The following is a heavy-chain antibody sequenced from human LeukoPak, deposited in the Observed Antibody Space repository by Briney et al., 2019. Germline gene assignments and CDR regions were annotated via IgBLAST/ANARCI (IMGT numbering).Heavy chain of an antibody. CDR2: ISGSGGST. D-gene: IGHD1-26*01. J-gene: IGHJ4*02. CDR1: GFAFSSYA. Sequence: GGSLRLSCAASGFAFSSYAMSWVRQAPGKGLEWVSAISGSGGSTYYADSVKGRFTISRDNSKNTLYLQMNSLRAEDTAVYYCEKAQGGATFEHFDYWGQGTLVTVSS. CDR3: EKAQGGATFEHFDY. V-gene: IGHV3-23*01.